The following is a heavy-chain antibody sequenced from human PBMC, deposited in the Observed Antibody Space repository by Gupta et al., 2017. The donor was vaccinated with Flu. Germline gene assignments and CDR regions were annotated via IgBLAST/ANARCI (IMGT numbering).Heavy chain of an antibody. V-gene: IGHV3-48*03. CDR2: ISSSANTK. CDR3: ARDVVGEFCSGSSCYSRYNYGMDV. CDR1: GFTFSNYE. Sequence: EVQLVESGGGLVQPGGSLRLSCAASGFTFSNYEMNWVRQAPGKGLEWVSHISSSANTKYYADSVKGRFTISRDNAKKSLYLQMNSLRVEDTAVYYCARDVVGEFCSGSSCYSRYNYGMDVWGQGTTVTVPS. J-gene: IGHJ6*02. D-gene: IGHD2-15*01.